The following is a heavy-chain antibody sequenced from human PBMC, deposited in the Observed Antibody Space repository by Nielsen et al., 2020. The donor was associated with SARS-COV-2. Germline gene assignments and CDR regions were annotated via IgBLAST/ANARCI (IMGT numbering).Heavy chain of an antibody. V-gene: IGHV3-9*01. Sequence: SLKISCAASGFTFDDYAMHWVRQAPGKGLEWVSGISWNSGSIGCADSVKGRFTISRDNAKNSLYLQMNSLRAEDTALYYCAKDSGYDSDYWGQGTLVTVSS. CDR3: AKDSGYDSDY. D-gene: IGHD5-12*01. J-gene: IGHJ4*02. CDR1: GFTFDDYA. CDR2: ISWNSGSI.